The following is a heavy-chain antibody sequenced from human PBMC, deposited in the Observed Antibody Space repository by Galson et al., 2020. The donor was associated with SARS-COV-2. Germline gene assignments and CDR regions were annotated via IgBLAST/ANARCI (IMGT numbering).Heavy chain of an antibody. D-gene: IGHD3-22*01. CDR1: GFIFRGFE. Sequence: GGSLRLSCAASGFIFRGFEMNWVRQAPGKGLEWVAHISGTGLTRYYADSVKGRFIISRDNMKDSLSLQMNSLRAEDSAIYYCARLRDDSAFLLPLDAYDMWGQGTRVTVSS. J-gene: IGHJ3*02. V-gene: IGHV3-48*03. CDR2: ISGTGLTR. CDR3: ARLRDDSAFLLPLDAYDM.